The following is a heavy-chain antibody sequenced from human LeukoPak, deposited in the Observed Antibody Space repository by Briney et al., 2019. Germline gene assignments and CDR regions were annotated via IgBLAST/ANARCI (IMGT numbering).Heavy chain of an antibody. Sequence: PGGSLTLSCAASGFTFTNYGMHRGRQAPGKGLEWVAFIRFDGNNEYYADSVKGRFTISRDNSKKTLYLHMNSLRAEDTAVYYCAKDRLGDWRGSFDSSPSTNYFDYWGQGTLVTVSS. D-gene: IGHD3-22*01. CDR2: IRFDGNNE. J-gene: IGHJ4*02. CDR3: AKDRLGDWRGSFDSSPSTNYFDY. CDR1: GFTFTNYG. V-gene: IGHV3-30*02.